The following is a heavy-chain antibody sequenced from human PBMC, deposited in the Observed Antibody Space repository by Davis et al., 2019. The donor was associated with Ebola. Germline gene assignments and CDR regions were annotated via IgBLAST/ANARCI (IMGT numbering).Heavy chain of an antibody. V-gene: IGHV1-69*06. J-gene: IGHJ5*02. Sequence: AASVKASCKASGGTFSSYAISWVRQAPGQGLEWMGGIIPIFGTANYAQKFQGRVTITADKSTSTAYMELSSLRSEDTAVYYCARVECSSTSCYTWNWFDPWGQGTLVTVSS. CDR3: ARVECSSTSCYTWNWFDP. CDR1: GGTFSSYA. D-gene: IGHD2-2*02. CDR2: IIPIFGTA.